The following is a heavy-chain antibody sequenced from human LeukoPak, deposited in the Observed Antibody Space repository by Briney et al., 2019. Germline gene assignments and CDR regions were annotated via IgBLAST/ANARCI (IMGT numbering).Heavy chain of an antibody. V-gene: IGHV1-18*01. J-gene: IGHJ6*02. D-gene: IGHD6-13*01. CDR3: ARDSRIAAAGRGVYYGMDV. CDR2: ISAYNGNT. Sequence: PRASVKVSCKASGYTFTSYGISWVRQAPGQGLEWMGWISAYNGNTNYAQKLQGRVTMTTDTSTSTAYMELRSLRSDDAAVYYCARDSRIAAAGRGVYYGMDVWGQGTTVTVSS. CDR1: GYTFTSYG.